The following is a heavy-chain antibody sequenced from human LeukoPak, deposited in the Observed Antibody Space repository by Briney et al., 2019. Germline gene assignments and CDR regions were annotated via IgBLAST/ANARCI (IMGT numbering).Heavy chain of an antibody. CDR3: ARGLFGSYFDY. Sequence: SETLSLTCTVSGGSINGYYWSWIRQTPEKGLEWIGYMSYSGRSDYGPSLKSRVTMSVDTSKNQFSLKLSSVTAADTAVYYCARGLFGSYFDYWGQGTLVTVSS. D-gene: IGHD2-21*01. CDR1: GGSINGYY. V-gene: IGHV4-59*01. J-gene: IGHJ4*02. CDR2: MSYSGRS.